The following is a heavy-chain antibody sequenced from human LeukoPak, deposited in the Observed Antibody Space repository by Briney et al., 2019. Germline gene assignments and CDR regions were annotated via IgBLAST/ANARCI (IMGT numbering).Heavy chain of an antibody. CDR1: GFTFSSYW. CDR3: AKERDYRVSTSCDY. Sequence: GGSLRLSCAASGFTFSSYWMNWVRQAPGKGLEWVAIISNDGSETYYVDSVKGRFTISRDNSKNMLYLQVNSLRAEDTAVYYCAKERDYRVSTSCDYWGQGTQVTVSS. D-gene: IGHD3-10*01. J-gene: IGHJ4*02. V-gene: IGHV3-30*18. CDR2: ISNDGSET.